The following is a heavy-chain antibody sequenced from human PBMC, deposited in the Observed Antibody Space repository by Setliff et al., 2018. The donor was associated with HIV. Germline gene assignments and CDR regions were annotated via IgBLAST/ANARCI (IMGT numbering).Heavy chain of an antibody. J-gene: IGHJ4*02. CDR3: TRDWAYDAFDY. CDR2: INPDGSAK. V-gene: IGHV3-7*01. Sequence: GGSLRLSCAASGFTFSTYWMIWVRQAPGKALEWVGNINPDGSAKNYVDSVRGRFTFSRDNAENSLYLQMNSLGVEDTAVYYCTRDWAYDAFDYWGQGTQVTVSS. CDR1: GFTFSTYW. D-gene: IGHD5-12*01.